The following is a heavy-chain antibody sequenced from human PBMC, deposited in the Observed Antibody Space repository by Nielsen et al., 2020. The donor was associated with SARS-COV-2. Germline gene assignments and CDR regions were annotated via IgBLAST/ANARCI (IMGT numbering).Heavy chain of an antibody. J-gene: IGHJ5*02. CDR3: AREGYCSGGNCGWFDP. Sequence: GESLKISCAASGFTLSSYEMNWVRQAPGKGLEWVSHISSSGGRKYYGDSAKGRFTISRDNARNSLYLQMNSLRAEDTAVYYCAREGYCSGGNCGWFDPWGQGTQVTVSS. D-gene: IGHD2-15*01. V-gene: IGHV3-48*03. CDR2: ISSSGGRK. CDR1: GFTLSSYE.